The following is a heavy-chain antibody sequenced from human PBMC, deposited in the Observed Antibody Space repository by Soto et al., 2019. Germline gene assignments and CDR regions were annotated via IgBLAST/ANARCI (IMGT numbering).Heavy chain of an antibody. V-gene: IGHV1-46*01. D-gene: IGHD3-16*02. CDR1: GYTFTIYY. CDR2: INPSGGST. J-gene: IGHJ4*02. Sequence: ASVKVSCKASGYTFTIYYMHWVRQAPGQGLEWMGIINPSGGSTSYAQKFQGRVTMTRDTSTSTVYMELSSLRSEDTAVYYCARSILRLGELSLVRYFDYWGQETLVTVSS. CDR3: ARSILRLGELSLVRYFDY.